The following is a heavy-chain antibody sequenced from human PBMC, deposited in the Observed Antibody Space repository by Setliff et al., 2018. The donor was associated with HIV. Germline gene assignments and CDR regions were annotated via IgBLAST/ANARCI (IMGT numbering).Heavy chain of an antibody. CDR3: ARDRTDYNVLTGQNYYYYGMDV. CDR2: IYYGGIT. J-gene: IGHJ6*02. Sequence: SETLSLTCTVSGGSISSHYWSWIRQPPGKGLEWIGYIYYGGITNYNPSLKSRVTISVDTSKNRFSLKLSSVTAADTAVYYCARDRTDYNVLTGQNYYYYGMDVWGQGTTVTVSS. V-gene: IGHV4-59*11. CDR1: GGSISSHY. D-gene: IGHD3-9*01.